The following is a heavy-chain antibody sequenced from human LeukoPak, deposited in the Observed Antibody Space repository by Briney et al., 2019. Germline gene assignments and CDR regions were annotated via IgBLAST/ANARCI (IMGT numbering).Heavy chain of an antibody. Sequence: ASVKVSCKASGYTFTSYGISWVRQAPGQGLEWMGWISAYRGNTNYAQKFQGRVTMTTDTSTSTAYMELRGLSSDDTAVYYCARDGRGQWLELNLWGQGTLVTVSS. CDR1: GYTFTSYG. J-gene: IGHJ5*02. D-gene: IGHD6-19*01. CDR2: ISAYRGNT. CDR3: ARDGRGQWLELNL. V-gene: IGHV1-18*01.